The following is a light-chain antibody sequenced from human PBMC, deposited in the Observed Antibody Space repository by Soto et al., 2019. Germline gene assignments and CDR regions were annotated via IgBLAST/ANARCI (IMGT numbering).Light chain of an antibody. CDR3: SSYRSSNTLDV. CDR2: EVS. Sequence: QSALTQPASVSGSPGQSITISCTGTSSDIGGYKYVSWYQHHPGKAPKLMIYEVSNRPSGISDRFSGSKFGNTASLTISGLQAEDEADYYCSSYRSSNTLDVFGTGTKVTVL. V-gene: IGLV2-14*01. CDR1: SSDIGGYKY. J-gene: IGLJ1*01.